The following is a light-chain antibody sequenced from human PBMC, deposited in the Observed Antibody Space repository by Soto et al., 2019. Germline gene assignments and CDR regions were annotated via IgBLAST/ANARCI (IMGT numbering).Light chain of an antibody. J-gene: IGLJ1*01. V-gene: IGLV2-23*01. CDR2: EAS. CDR1: GSDVRTYNL. Sequence: QSVLTQPASVSGSPGQSITISCTVTGSDVRTYNLVSWYQQHPGKVPKLIIYEASKRPSGVSNRFSGSQPGNTASLTVSGLHAEDEADYYCCSYAGDKTYVFGSGTKVTVL. CDR3: CSYAGDKTYV.